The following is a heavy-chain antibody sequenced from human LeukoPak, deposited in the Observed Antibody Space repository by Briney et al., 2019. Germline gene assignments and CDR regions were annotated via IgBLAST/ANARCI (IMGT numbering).Heavy chain of an antibody. D-gene: IGHD6-6*01. V-gene: IGHV1-8*01. J-gene: IGHJ5*02. Sequence: ASVKVSCKASGYTFTSYDINWVRQATGQGLKWMGWMNPNSGNTGYAQKFQGRVTMPRNTSISTAYMELRSLRSEDTAVYYCARPAARGHWFDPWGQGTLVTVSS. CDR3: ARPAARGHWFDP. CDR1: GYTFTSYD. CDR2: MNPNSGNT.